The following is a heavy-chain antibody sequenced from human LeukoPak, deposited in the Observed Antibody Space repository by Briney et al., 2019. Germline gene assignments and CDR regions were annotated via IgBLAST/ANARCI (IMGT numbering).Heavy chain of an antibody. J-gene: IGHJ4*02. D-gene: IGHD2-15*01. Sequence: PGESLKISSKGFGXSFTSYCIGWVRQMPGKGLEWMGMIYPGDSDTRYSPSFQGQVTISADKSISTAHLQWSSLKASDTAIYYCARLEGGLLEDWGQGTLVTVSS. CDR3: ARLEGGLLED. CDR1: GXSFTSYC. CDR2: IYPGDSDT. V-gene: IGHV5-51*01.